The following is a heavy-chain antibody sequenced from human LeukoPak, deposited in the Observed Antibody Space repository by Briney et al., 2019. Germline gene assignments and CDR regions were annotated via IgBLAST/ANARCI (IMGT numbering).Heavy chain of an antibody. V-gene: IGHV3-7*01. CDR1: GFTFSSYW. CDR2: IKQDGSEK. CDR3: ARDVHGDYAQPGYAFDI. J-gene: IGHJ3*02. D-gene: IGHD4-17*01. Sequence: GGSLRLSCAASGFTFSSYWMSWVRQAPGKGLEWVANIKQDGSEKYYVDSVKGRFTISRDNAKNSLYLQMNSLRAEDTAVYYCARDVHGDYAQPGYAFDIWGQGTMVTVSS.